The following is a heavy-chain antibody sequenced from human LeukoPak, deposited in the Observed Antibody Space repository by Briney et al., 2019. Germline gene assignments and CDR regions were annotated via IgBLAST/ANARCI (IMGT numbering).Heavy chain of an antibody. CDR3: ARQGYCSRGSCYWSGWFDP. Sequence: GGSLRLSCAASGFTVSSNYMSWVRQAPGKGLEWVSVIYSGGSTYYADSVKGRFTVSRDNAKDSLSLQMNSLRAEDTAVYYCARQGYCSRGSCYWSGWFDPWGQGTLVTVSS. D-gene: IGHD2-15*01. V-gene: IGHV3-66*04. CDR2: IYSGGST. J-gene: IGHJ5*02. CDR1: GFTVSSNY.